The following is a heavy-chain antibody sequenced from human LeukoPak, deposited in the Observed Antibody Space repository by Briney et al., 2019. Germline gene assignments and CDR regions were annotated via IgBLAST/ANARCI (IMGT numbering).Heavy chain of an antibody. CDR3: ARDQFGGYWFDP. V-gene: IGHV1-3*01. J-gene: IGHJ5*02. D-gene: IGHD3-10*01. CDR2: INAGNGNT. CDR1: GYTFTSYA. Sequence: ASVKVSCKASGYTFTSYAMHWVRQAPGQRLEWMGWINAGNGNTKYSQKFQGRVTMTTDTSTSTAYMELRSLRSDDTAVYYCARDQFGGYWFDPWGQGTLVTVSS.